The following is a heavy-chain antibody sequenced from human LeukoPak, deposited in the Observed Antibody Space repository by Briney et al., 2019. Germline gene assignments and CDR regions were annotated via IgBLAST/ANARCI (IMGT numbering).Heavy chain of an antibody. V-gene: IGHV3-7*01. CDR3: ATQRGYSYGDAFDI. CDR1: GFTFSSYW. Sequence: GGSLRLSCAASGFTFSSYWMSWVRQAPGKGLEWVANIKQDGSEKYYVDSVKGRFTISRDNAKNSLYLQMNSLRAEDTAVYYCATQRGYSYGDAFDIWGQGTMVTVSS. D-gene: IGHD5-18*01. J-gene: IGHJ3*02. CDR2: IKQDGSEK.